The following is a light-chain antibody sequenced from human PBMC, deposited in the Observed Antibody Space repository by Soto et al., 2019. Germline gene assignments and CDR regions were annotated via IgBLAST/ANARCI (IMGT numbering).Light chain of an antibody. CDR2: KES. CDR3: QQYNNNCT. CDR1: QSISSW. Sequence: DIPMTQSPSTLSAPVGDRVTITCRASQSISSWLAWYQQKPGKAPKLLIYKESNLESGVPSRFSGSGSGTEFTLTISRLQPDDSATYYCQQYNNNCTFGQGTKVEIK. V-gene: IGKV1-5*03. J-gene: IGKJ1*01.